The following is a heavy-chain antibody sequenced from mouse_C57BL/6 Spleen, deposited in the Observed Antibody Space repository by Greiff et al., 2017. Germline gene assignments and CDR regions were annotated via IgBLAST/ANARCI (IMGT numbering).Heavy chain of an antibody. CDR3: ATVSWESYAMDD. CDR1: GFSLTSYA. CDR2: IWPGGGT. D-gene: IGHD4-1*01. J-gene: IGHJ4*01. V-gene: IGHV2-9-1*01. Sequence: QVQLKESGPGLVAPSQSLSITCTVSGFSLTSYAISWVRQPPGKGLEWLGVIWPGGGTNTNSALKSRLSISKDNSKRQVFLKMNSLQTDDTARYYCATVSWESYAMDDWGQGTSVTVSS.